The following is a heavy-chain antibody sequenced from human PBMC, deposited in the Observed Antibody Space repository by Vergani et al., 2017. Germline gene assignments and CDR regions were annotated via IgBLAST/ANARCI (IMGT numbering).Heavy chain of an antibody. V-gene: IGHV1-69*01. CDR3: ARAIGSWGWFDP. Sequence: QVQLVQSGAEVKKPGSSVKASCKAFGGTLSTYAISWVRQAPGQGLEWMGGLIPIFGTANYAQKFQGRVTITADESTSTAYMELSSLRSEDTAVYYCARAIGSWGWFDPWGQGTLVTVSS. J-gene: IGHJ5*02. CDR1: GGTLSTYA. CDR2: LIPIFGTA. D-gene: IGHD3-16*01.